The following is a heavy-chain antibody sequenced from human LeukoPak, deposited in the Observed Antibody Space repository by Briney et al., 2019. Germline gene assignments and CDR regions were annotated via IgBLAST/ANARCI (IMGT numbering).Heavy chain of an antibody. Sequence: SETLSLTCTVSGGSISSSSYYWGWIRQPPGKGLEWIGSIYYSGSTYYNPSLKSRVTISVDTSKNQFSLKLSSVTAADTAVYYCAAHIAAANIDYWGQGTLVTVSS. D-gene: IGHD6-13*01. V-gene: IGHV4-39*01. CDR3: AAHIAAANIDY. J-gene: IGHJ4*02. CDR1: GGSISSSSYY. CDR2: IYYSGST.